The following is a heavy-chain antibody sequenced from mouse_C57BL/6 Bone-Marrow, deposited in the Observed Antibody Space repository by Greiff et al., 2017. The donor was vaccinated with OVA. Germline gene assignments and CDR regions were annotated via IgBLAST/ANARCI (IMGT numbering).Heavy chain of an antibody. CDR3: TRWLLRYFDY. CDR2: IYPGNSDT. D-gene: IGHD2-3*01. Sequence: DVKLQESGTVPPRPRDSVKMSCKTSGYTFTSYWMHWVKQRPGQGLEWIGAIYPGNSDTSYTQKFKGKAKLTAVTSASTAYMELSSLTNEDSAVYYCTRWLLRYFDYWGQGTTLTVSS. V-gene: IGHV1-5*01. CDR1: GYTFTSYW. J-gene: IGHJ2*01.